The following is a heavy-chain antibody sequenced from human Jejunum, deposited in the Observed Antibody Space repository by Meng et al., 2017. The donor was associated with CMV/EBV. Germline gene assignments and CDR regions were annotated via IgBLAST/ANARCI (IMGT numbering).Heavy chain of an antibody. J-gene: IGHJ4*02. CDR1: GGPISTYY. CDR2: IYTSGST. CDR3: ARENSGYDY. D-gene: IGHD5-12*01. V-gene: IGHV4-4*07. Sequence: VQLQESGPGLVKPSEPLSLTCPFSGGPISTYYWTWIRQPAGKGLEWIGRIYTSGSTHYNPSLKSRVTMSVDTSKNQFSLKLSSVTAADTAVYYCARENSGYDYWGQGTLVTVSS.